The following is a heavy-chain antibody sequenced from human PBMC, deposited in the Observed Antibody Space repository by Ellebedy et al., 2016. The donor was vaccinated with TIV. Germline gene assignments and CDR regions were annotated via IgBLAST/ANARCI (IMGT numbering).Heavy chain of an antibody. V-gene: IGHV4-4*07. CDR3: ARHTVEWPTYYFDY. CDR1: GGSISSYY. J-gene: IGHJ4*02. Sequence: GSLRLSXTVSGGSISSYYWSWIRQPAGKGLEWIGRIYTSGSTNYNPSLKSRVTMSVDTSKNQFSLKLSSVTAADTAVYYCARHTVEWPTYYFDYWGQGTLVTVSS. CDR2: IYTSGST. D-gene: IGHD3-3*01.